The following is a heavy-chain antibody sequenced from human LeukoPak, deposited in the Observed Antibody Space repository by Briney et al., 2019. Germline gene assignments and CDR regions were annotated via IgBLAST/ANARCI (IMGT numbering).Heavy chain of an antibody. J-gene: IGHJ4*02. CDR3: ARAASEYSSSWPFDY. CDR2: ISSSSSYI. Sequence: PGGSLRLSCAASGFTFSSYSMNWVRQAPGKGLEWVSSISSSSSYIYYAGSVKGRFTVSRDNAKNSLYLRMNSLRAEDTAVYYCARAASEYSSSWPFDYWGQGTLVTVSS. CDR1: GFTFSSYS. V-gene: IGHV3-21*01. D-gene: IGHD6-13*01.